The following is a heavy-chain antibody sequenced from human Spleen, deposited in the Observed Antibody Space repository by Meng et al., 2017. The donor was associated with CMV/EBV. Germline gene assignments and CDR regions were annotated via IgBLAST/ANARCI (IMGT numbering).Heavy chain of an antibody. CDR2: VTGNNDYI. Sequence: GESLKISCAASGFTFSSYSMNWVRLVPGKGLEWVASVTGNNDYIYYATSVKGRFTISRDNANNSVFLQMNSLRAEDTGVYHCARESGQLYFDFWGRGALVTVSS. D-gene: IGHD2-2*01. CDR1: GFTFSSYS. CDR3: ARESGQLYFDF. V-gene: IGHV3-21*03. J-gene: IGHJ4*02.